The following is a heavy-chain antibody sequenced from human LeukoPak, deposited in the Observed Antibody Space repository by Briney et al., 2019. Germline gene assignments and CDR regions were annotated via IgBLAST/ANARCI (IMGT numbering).Heavy chain of an antibody. D-gene: IGHD6-13*01. CDR1: GFPFIEYS. CDR3: ARDSSSGRIDY. CDR2: IGIDSGNT. Sequence: GGSLRLSCTASGFPFIEYSMNWVRQAPGKGLEWISYIGIDSGNTKYADSVRGRFTISADKAKNSLYLQMNSLRVEDTAVYYCARDSSSGRIDYWGQGTLVTVSS. V-gene: IGHV3-48*01. J-gene: IGHJ4*02.